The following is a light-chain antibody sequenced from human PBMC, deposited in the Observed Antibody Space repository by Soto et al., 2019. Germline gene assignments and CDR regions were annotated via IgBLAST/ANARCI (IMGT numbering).Light chain of an antibody. Sequence: QSALTQPASVSGSPGQSITISCTGTSSDVGGYNYVSWYQQHPGKAPKLMIYDVSNRPSGVSNRLSGSKSDNTASLTISGLQAEDEADYYCSSYTSSSTPVVFGGGTKVTVL. CDR1: SSDVGGYNY. J-gene: IGLJ2*01. CDR3: SSYTSSSTPVV. CDR2: DVS. V-gene: IGLV2-14*01.